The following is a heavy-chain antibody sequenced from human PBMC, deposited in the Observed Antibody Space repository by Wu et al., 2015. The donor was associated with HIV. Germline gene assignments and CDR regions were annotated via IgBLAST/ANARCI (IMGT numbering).Heavy chain of an antibody. V-gene: IGHV1-18*01. CDR1: GYIFTSYG. J-gene: IGHJ6*02. CDR2: ISAYNGKT. D-gene: IGHD2-21*02. CDR3: ARWAVAVTAHNYGMDV. Sequence: QVQLVQSKAEVKKPGASVKVSCKASGYIFTSYGISWVRQAPGQGLEWMGWISAYNGKTNYAQKLQGRVTMTTDKSTSTAYMELRSLRSDDTAVYYCARWAVAVTAHNYGMDVWGQGTTVTVSS.